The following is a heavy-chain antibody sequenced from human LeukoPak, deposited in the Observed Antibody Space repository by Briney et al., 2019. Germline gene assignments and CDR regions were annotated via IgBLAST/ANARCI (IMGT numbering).Heavy chain of an antibody. CDR3: ARGLGSGSPDY. CDR2: IIPIFGTA. CDR1: GGTFSSYA. D-gene: IGHD1-26*01. Sequence: GASVKVSCKASGGTFSSYAISWVRQAPGQGLEWMGGIIPIFGTANYAQKFQGRVTITADESTSTAYMELSSLRSEDTAAYYCARGLGSGSPDYWGQGTLVTVSS. J-gene: IGHJ4*02. V-gene: IGHV1-69*01.